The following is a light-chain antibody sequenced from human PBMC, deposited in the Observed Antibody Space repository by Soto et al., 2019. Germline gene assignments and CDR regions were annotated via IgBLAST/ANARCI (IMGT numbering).Light chain of an antibody. Sequence: DIQMTQSPSTLSASVGDRVTITCRASQSISSWLAWYQQKPGKAPKLLIYDASSLESGVPSRFSGSGSGTEFTLTISSLQPDDFAVYYCQQYWKWPITFGQGTRLEIK. CDR1: QSISSW. V-gene: IGKV1-5*01. J-gene: IGKJ5*01. CDR2: DAS. CDR3: QQYWKWPIT.